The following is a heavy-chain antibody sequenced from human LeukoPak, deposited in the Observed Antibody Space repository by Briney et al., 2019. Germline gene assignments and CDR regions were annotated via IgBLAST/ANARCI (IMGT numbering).Heavy chain of an antibody. CDR1: SYAITSAYY. CDR2: MYHSGSK. CDR3: ARSQTYTAMQIYAFNI. D-gene: IGHD5-18*01. V-gene: IGHV4-38-2*02. J-gene: IGHJ3*02. Sequence: SETLSLTCTVSSYAITSAYYWGWIRQPPGKRPEWIGTMYHSGSKFYNPSLRSRVTISADTSKNQFSLKMTSVTAADTAVYYCARSQTYTAMQIYAFNIWGQGTMVTVST.